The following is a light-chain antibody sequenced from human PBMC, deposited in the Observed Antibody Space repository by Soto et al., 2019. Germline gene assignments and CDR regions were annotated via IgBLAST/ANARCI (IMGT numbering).Light chain of an antibody. CDR1: SSDVGGYNY. CDR2: DVS. J-gene: IGLJ1*01. CDR3: SSYTRSSTHYV. Sequence: QSALTQPASVSGSPGQSMTISCTGTSSDVGGYNYVSWYQHHPGKAPKLMIYDVSNRPSGVSNRFSGSKSGNTASLSISGLQAEDEADYYCSSYTRSSTHYVFGTGTKLTVL. V-gene: IGLV2-14*03.